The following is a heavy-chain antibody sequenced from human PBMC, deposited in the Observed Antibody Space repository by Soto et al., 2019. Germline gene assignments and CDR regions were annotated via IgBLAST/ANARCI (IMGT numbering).Heavy chain of an antibody. CDR3: TTGGDDSSGYYYVDDAFDI. CDR2: IKSKTDGGTT. Sequence: GGSLRLSCAASGFTFSNAWMSWVRQAPGKGLEWVGRIKSKTDGGTTDYAAPVKGRFTISRDDSKNTLYLQMNSLKTEDTAVYYCTTGGDDSSGYYYVDDAFDIWGQGTMVTVSS. J-gene: IGHJ3*02. CDR1: GFTFSNAW. D-gene: IGHD3-22*01. V-gene: IGHV3-15*01.